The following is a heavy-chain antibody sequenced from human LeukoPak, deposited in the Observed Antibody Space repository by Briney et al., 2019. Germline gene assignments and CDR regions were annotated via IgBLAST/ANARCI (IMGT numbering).Heavy chain of an antibody. Sequence: GGSLRLSCAASGLTFSSYEMNWVRQAPGKGLEWVSAISGSGGSTYYADSVKGRFTISRDNSKNTLYLQMNSLRAEDTAVYYCAKWPVLRYFDWPGHPGPNDYWGQGTLVTVSS. CDR2: ISGSGGST. V-gene: IGHV3-23*01. J-gene: IGHJ4*02. D-gene: IGHD3-9*01. CDR1: GLTFSSYE. CDR3: AKWPVLRYFDWPGHPGPNDY.